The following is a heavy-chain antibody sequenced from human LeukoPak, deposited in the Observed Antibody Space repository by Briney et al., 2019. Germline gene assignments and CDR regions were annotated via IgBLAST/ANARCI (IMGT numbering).Heavy chain of an antibody. D-gene: IGHD7-27*01. CDR2: IYYGGSA. J-gene: IGHJ3*01. CDR1: GGSISSGGYY. CDR3: AGSWGGAFDF. V-gene: IGHV4-31*03. Sequence: SETLSLTCNVSGGSISSGGYYWSWIRQHPGKGLEWIGYIYYGGSAYYNPSLKSRVTISVDTSTNQFSLKLSSVTAADTAVYYCAGSWGGAFDFWGQGTMVTVSS.